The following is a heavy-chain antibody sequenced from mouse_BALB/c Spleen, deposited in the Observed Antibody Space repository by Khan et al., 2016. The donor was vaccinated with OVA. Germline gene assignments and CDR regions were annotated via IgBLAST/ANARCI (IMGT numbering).Heavy chain of an antibody. CDR2: ISSGGDYT. V-gene: IGHV5-6*01. Sequence: EVELVESGGDLVKPGGSLKLSCAASGFTFSSYSMSWVRQTPDKRLEWVATISSGGDYTYYPDNVKGRFTIFRDNAKNTLYLQMSSLKSEDTAMYYCASHLTGSFAYWGQGTLVTVSA. D-gene: IGHD4-1*01. CDR3: ASHLTGSFAY. J-gene: IGHJ3*01. CDR1: GFTFSSYS.